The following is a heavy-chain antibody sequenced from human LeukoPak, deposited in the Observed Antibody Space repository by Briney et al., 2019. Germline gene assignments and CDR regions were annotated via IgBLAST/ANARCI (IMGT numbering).Heavy chain of an antibody. CDR1: GFTVSSNY. V-gene: IGHV3-11*01. CDR2: ISSSGSTI. J-gene: IGHJ4*02. Sequence: GSLRLSCAASGFTVSSNYMSWVRQAPGKGLEWVSYISSSGSTIYYADSVKGRFTISRDNAKNSLYLQMNSLRAEDTAVYYCAQQLYYYDSSGPGYFDYWGQGTLVTVSS. CDR3: AQQLYYYDSSGPGYFDY. D-gene: IGHD3-22*01.